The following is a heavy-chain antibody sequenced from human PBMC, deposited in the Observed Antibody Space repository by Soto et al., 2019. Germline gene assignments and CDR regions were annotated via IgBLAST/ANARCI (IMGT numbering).Heavy chain of an antibody. D-gene: IGHD2-15*01. V-gene: IGHV6-1*01. J-gene: IGHJ3*02. CDR2: TFFRSKQYN. Sequence: SQTLSLTCAISGDSVSSNTAAWNWIRQSPSRGLEWLGRTFFRSKQYNDYAESLKSRITINPDTSKNQFSLHLDSVTPEDTAVYYCARARWSADDLDSWGQGTMLTVSS. CDR3: ARARWSADDLDS. CDR1: GDSVSSNTAA.